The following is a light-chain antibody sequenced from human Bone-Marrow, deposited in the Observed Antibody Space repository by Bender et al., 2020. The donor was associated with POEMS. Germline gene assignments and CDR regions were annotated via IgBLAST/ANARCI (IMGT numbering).Light chain of an antibody. Sequence: QSALTQPASVSGSPGQSITIFCTGTSSDVGDYNYVSWYQQHPGNAPKLIIYNVINRPSGVSNRFSASKSANTASLTISGLQAEDEAEYYCSSYVATDTRPYVFGSGTKVTVL. V-gene: IGLV2-14*03. J-gene: IGLJ1*01. CDR2: NVI. CDR3: SSYVATDTRPYV. CDR1: SSDVGDYNY.